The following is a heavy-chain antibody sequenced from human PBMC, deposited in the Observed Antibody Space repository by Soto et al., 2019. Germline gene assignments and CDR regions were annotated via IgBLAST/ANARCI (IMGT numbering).Heavy chain of an antibody. J-gene: IGHJ4*02. D-gene: IGHD3-3*01. V-gene: IGHV2-5*02. CDR3: AHRVLRTVFGLVTTTAIYFDF. CDR2: IYWDDDK. Sequence: QITLNESGPTVVRPTETLTLTCRFSGFSLTTSGVGVGWICQSPGKAPEWLALIYWDDDKRYSASLKSRLTITKDTSKNQVVLTVSDLDPTDTATYYCAHRVLRTVFGLVTTTAIYFDFWCQGTPVAVSS. CDR1: GFSLTTSGVG.